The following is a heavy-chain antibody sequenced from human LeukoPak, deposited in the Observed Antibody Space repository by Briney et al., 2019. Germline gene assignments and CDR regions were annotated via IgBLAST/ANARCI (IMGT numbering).Heavy chain of an antibody. Sequence: PSETLSLTCAVYGGPFSGYYWSWIRQLPGKGLEWIGEINHSGSTNYNPSLKSRVTISLDMSNNQFSLKLTSVTAADTAVYYCAKSGGSGLIDYWGLGTLVTVSS. J-gene: IGHJ4*02. CDR3: AKSGGSGLIDY. D-gene: IGHD1-26*01. CDR2: INHSGST. CDR1: GGPFSGYY. V-gene: IGHV4-34*01.